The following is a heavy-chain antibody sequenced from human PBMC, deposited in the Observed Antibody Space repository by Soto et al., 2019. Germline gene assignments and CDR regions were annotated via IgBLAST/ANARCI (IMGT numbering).Heavy chain of an antibody. CDR1: GFTFSTSA. CDR2: ISGRLGTT. D-gene: IGHD3-10*01. J-gene: IGHJ4*02. Sequence: EVQLLESGGGLVQPGGSLRLSCAASGFTFSTSAMSWVRQPPGRGLEWVSAISGRLGTTYYADSVKGRFTISRDTSKDTLFLQMTSLRAEDTAVYYCAKYRSWFGDFDSWGQGTLVTVSS. V-gene: IGHV3-23*01. CDR3: AKYRSWFGDFDS.